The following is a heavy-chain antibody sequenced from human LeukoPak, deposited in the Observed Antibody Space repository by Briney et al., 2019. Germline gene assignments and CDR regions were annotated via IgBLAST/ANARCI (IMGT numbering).Heavy chain of an antibody. CDR3: ARDLDYGEKSEDY. J-gene: IGHJ4*02. V-gene: IGHV1-46*01. D-gene: IGHD4/OR15-4a*01. Sequence: ASVKVSCKASGFTFINYYMHYERQSPGQGLEWLGIINLSGGSTHYPQKFQDRVTMTRDTSTSTVYMELSSLRSEDTAVYYCARDLDYGEKSEDYWGQGTLVTVSS. CDR2: INLSGGST. CDR1: GFTFINYY.